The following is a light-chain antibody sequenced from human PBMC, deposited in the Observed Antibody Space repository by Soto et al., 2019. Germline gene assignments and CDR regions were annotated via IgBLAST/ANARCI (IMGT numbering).Light chain of an antibody. CDR2: DVN. CDR1: STDLSGYNY. J-gene: IGLJ3*02. V-gene: IGLV2-14*03. CDR3: ASYSTGTTL. Sequence: QSALTQPASVSGSPGQSITISRTGGSTDLSGYNYVSWYQQYPGKAPKLILFDVNNRPSGISDRLSGSQSANTASLTISGLQAEDEATYHCASYSTGTTLFGGGTKLTVL.